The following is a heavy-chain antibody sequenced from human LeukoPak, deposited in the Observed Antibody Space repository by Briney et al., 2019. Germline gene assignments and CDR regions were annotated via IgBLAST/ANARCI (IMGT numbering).Heavy chain of an antibody. CDR1: GDPVTRGSYY. V-gene: IGHV4-61*01. D-gene: IGHD6-19*01. J-gene: IGHJ5*02. CDR3: ARGFASGWYSRYDP. Sequence: SETLSLTCSVSGDPVTRGSYYWSWIRQPPGKELEWIGYVYHTGSTNYNPSLKSRVTISVDTSKNEFSLKMTSVTAADTAVYYCARGFASGWYSRYDPWGQGTLVTVSS. CDR2: VYHTGST.